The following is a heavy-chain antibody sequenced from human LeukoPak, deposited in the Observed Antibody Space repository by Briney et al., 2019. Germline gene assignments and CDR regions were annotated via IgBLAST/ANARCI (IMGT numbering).Heavy chain of an antibody. CDR3: ARGYYVSGSYFRVLYY. D-gene: IGHD3-10*01. V-gene: IGHV1-2*02. J-gene: IGHJ4*02. CDR1: GYTFTGYY. Sequence: ASVKVSCKASGYTFTGYYMHWVRQAPGQGLEWMGWINPNSSDTNYAQKFQGRVTMTTDTSTSTAYMEVSRLRSDDTAVSYCARGYYVSGSYFRVLYYWGEGTLLSVSS. CDR2: INPNSSDT.